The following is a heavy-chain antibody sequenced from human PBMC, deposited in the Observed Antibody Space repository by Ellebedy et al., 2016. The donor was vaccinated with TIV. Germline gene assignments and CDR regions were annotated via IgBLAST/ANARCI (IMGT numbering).Heavy chain of an antibody. D-gene: IGHD2-2*01. J-gene: IGHJ4*02. CDR1: GGTFSSYA. V-gene: IGHV1-69*04. CDR3: LYRGASSFDY. CDR2: IIPILGIA. Sequence: AASVKVSCKASGGTFSSYAISWVRQAPGQGLEWMGRIIPILGIANYAQKFQGRVTITADKSTSTAYMELSSLRSEDTAVYYCLYRGASSFDYWGQGTLVTVSS.